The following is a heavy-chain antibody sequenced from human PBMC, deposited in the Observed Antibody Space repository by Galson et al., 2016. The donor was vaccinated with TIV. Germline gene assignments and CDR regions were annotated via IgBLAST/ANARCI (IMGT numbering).Heavy chain of an antibody. D-gene: IGHD4-17*01. CDR2: IDPDDSYT. CDR1: GYNFTNYW. V-gene: IGHV5-10-1*01. J-gene: IGHJ4*02. CDR3: ARPHYGDGDY. Sequence: QSGAEVKKPGESLRISCKASGYNFTNYWIIWVRQMPGRGLEWVGRIDPDDSYTEYTSSFQRHVIISADTSIGTSYLQWSSLQASDTAVYYCARPHYGDGDYWGLGTLVTVSS.